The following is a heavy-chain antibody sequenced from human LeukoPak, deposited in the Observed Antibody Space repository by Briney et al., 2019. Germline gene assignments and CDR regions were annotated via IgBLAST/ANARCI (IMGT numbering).Heavy chain of an antibody. CDR2: ISRDSGTT. CDR3: TRNYFNGTGNYSGRNS. V-gene: IGHV3-48*04. Sequence: GGSLRLSCAASGFTFSLSHMNWVHQAPGKGLEWISYISRDSGTTYYADSVKGRFTISRDNAKKSLYLQMNSLKAEDTAVYYCTRNYFNGTGNYSGRNSWGQGSLVTVSS. CDR1: GFTFSLSH. J-gene: IGHJ4*02. D-gene: IGHD5-24*01.